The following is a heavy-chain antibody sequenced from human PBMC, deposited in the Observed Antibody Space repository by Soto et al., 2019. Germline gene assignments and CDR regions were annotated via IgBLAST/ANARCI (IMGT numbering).Heavy chain of an antibody. CDR1: GFSLSTRGVG. V-gene: IGHV2-5*02. CDR2: IYWDDDK. D-gene: IGHD3-22*01. J-gene: IGHJ4*02. Sequence: QITLKESGPTLVKPTQTLTLTCTFSGFSLSTRGVGVGWIRQPPGKALEWLALIYWDDDKRYSPSLKMRVTITNDTSKTPVALTMTNMGPVDTATYYCARDSSGYYGSAYWGQGTLVTVSS. CDR3: ARDSSGYYGSAY.